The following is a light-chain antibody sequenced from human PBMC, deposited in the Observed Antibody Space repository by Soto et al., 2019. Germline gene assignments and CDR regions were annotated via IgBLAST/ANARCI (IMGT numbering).Light chain of an antibody. V-gene: IGLV7-43*01. Sequence: QAVVTQEPSLAVSPGGTVTLTCASTTGAVTSGSYPNWFQQKPGQAPRALIYNTDNKHSGTPARFSGSLLGGKAALTLSGVQPEDEAQYYCLLYSGGVVVFGGGTKLTVL. CDR3: LLYSGGVVV. J-gene: IGLJ3*02. CDR1: TGAVTSGSY. CDR2: NTD.